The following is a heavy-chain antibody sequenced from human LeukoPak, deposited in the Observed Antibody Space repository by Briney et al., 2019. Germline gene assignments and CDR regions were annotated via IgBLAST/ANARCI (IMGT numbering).Heavy chain of an antibody. CDR2: IHPSGAL. J-gene: IGHJ5*02. Sequence: SETLSLTCTVSGASFSSGDQYWNWIRQRPGEGLEWIGSIHPSGALYNNPSLESRVTISIDTSKNQFSLNLNSVTAADTAVYYCARDPPGIAAPFDPWGQGTLVTVSS. CDR3: ARDPPGIAAPFDP. V-gene: IGHV4-31*03. CDR1: GASFSSGDQY. D-gene: IGHD6-13*01.